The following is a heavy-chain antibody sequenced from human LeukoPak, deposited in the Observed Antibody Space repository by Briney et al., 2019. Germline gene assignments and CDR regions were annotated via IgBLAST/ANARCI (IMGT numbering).Heavy chain of an antibody. CDR1: GFTYDDYA. Sequence: GRSLRLSCAASGFTYDDYAMHWVRQAPGKGLEWVSGISWNSGSIGYADSVKGRFTISRDNAKNSLYLQMNSLRAEDTALYYCAKDDSSSWQGGAFDYWGQGTLVTVSS. V-gene: IGHV3-9*01. CDR2: ISWNSGSI. D-gene: IGHD6-13*01. J-gene: IGHJ4*02. CDR3: AKDDSSSWQGGAFDY.